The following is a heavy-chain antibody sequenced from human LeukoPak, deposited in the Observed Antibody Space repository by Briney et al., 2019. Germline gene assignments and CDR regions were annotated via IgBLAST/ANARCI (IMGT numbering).Heavy chain of an antibody. Sequence: PSETLSLTCAVYGGSFSGYYWSWIRQPPGKGLEWIGEINHSGSTNYNPSLKSRVTISVDTSKNQFSLKLSSVTAADTAVYYCARRRARRGAFDIWGQGTMVTVSS. CDR3: ARRRARRGAFDI. CDR1: GGSFSGYY. CDR2: INHSGST. D-gene: IGHD6-6*01. V-gene: IGHV4-34*01. J-gene: IGHJ3*02.